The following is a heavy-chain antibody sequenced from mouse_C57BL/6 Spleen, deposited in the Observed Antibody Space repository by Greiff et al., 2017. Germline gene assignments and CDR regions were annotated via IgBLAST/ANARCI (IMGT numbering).Heavy chain of an antibody. J-gene: IGHJ4*01. Sequence: QVQLKESGPELVKPGASVKISCKASGYAFSSSWMNWVKQRPGKGLEWIGRIYPGDGDTNYNGKFKGKATLTADKSSSTAYMQLSSLTSDDSAVYFCASSNYPLSMDYWGQGTSVTVSS. CDR1: GYAFSSSW. CDR2: IYPGDGDT. CDR3: ASSNYPLSMDY. V-gene: IGHV1-82*01. D-gene: IGHD2-5*01.